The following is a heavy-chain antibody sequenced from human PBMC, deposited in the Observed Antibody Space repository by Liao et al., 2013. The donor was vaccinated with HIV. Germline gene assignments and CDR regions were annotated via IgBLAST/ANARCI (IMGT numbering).Heavy chain of an antibody. CDR3: ARSQSGDVFDI. J-gene: IGHJ3*02. CDR1: GGSFTGYY. CDR2: INHSGYT. Sequence: QVQLQQWGAGLLKPSETLSLTCAVYGGSFTGYYWTWIRQPPGKGLEWIGEINHSGYTNYNPSLKSRVTTSVDTSRNQFSLSLRSVTAADTAVYYCARSQSGDVFDIWGQGTMVTVSP. V-gene: IGHV4-34*01.